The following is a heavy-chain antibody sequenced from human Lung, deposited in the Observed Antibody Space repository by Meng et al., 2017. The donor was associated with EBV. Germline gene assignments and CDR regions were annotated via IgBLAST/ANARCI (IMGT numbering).Heavy chain of an antibody. Sequence: QVHPQTWLPRLGKPSQTLSLTCTVSCGSISSRDYYWSSIRQPPGKGLEWIGYIYYSGSTYYNPSLKSRVTISVDTSKNQFSLKLSSVTAADTAVYYCARVVAGRYNWFDPWGQGTLVTVSS. CDR2: IYYSGST. CDR1: CGSISSRDYY. V-gene: IGHV4-30-4*01. CDR3: ARVVAGRYNWFDP. D-gene: IGHD6-6*01. J-gene: IGHJ5*02.